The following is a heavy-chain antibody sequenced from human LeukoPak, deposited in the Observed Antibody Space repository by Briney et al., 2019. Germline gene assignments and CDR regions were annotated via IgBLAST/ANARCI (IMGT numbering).Heavy chain of an antibody. J-gene: IGHJ4*02. CDR3: VRDGSSWGNFDY. Sequence: HAGGSLILCFGASGFTISSYAMSWGRQPRGGGVGWVSSISGSGGRRHYADSVRGRFTISRDNSKNTLYLQMDSLRTEDTAVYYCVRDGSSWGNFDYWGQGTLVSVSS. V-gene: IGHV3-23*01. D-gene: IGHD7-27*01. CDR1: GFTISSYA. CDR2: ISGSGGRR.